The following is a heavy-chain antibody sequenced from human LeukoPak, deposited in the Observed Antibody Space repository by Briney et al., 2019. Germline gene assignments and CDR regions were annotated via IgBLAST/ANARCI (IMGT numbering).Heavy chain of an antibody. CDR3: AKEGYCSGGSCYWWYFDY. Sequence: GGSLTLTCAASGFTFSSYGLHWVRQPPGKGLAWVAVISYDGSNKYYADSVKDRFTISRDNSKNTLYLQMNSLRAEDTAVYYCAKEGYCSGGSCYWWYFDYWGQGTLVTVSS. J-gene: IGHJ4*02. CDR1: GFTFSSYG. V-gene: IGHV3-30*18. CDR2: ISYDGSNK. D-gene: IGHD2-15*01.